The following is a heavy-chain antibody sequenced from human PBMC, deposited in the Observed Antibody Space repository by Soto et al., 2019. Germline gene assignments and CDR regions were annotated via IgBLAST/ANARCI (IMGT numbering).Heavy chain of an antibody. Sequence: SVKVSCKASGGTFSSYAISWVRQAPGQGLEWMGGIIPIFGTANYAQKFQGRVTITADESTSTAYMELSSLRSEDTAVYYCARDACGGDCYNNWFDPWRQGTLVTVSS. J-gene: IGHJ5*02. D-gene: IGHD2-21*02. V-gene: IGHV1-69*13. CDR2: IIPIFGTA. CDR3: ARDACGGDCYNNWFDP. CDR1: GGTFSSYA.